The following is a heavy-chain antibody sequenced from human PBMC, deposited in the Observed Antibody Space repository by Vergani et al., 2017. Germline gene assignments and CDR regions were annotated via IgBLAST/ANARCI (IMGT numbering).Heavy chain of an antibody. Sequence: QVQLVESGGGVVQPGTSLRLSCVVSGYALNRHAMYWVRQAPGKGLEWVVGISFDGTNEYYPDLVKGRFTISRDIDKNTLYLQVRSLRLEDTGVYHCERDSGLCAGGRCYTEAWDYWGQGTTVTVSS. D-gene: IGHD2-2*02. CDR1: GYALNRHA. J-gene: IGHJ4*02. CDR2: ISFDGTNE. CDR3: ERDSGLCAGGRCYTEAWDY. V-gene: IGHV3-30-3*01.